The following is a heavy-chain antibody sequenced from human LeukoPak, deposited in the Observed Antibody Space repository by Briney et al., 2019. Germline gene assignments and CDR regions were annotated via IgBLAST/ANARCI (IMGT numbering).Heavy chain of an antibody. CDR1: GYTFTNYE. D-gene: IGHD3-22*01. J-gene: IGHJ4*02. Sequence: ASVKVSCKASGYTFTNYEINWVRQATGQGLGWMGWMNPNSGDTAYAQKFQDRVTMTRSTSISTAYMELSSLRSEDTAVYYCARGLGSYDSSELTWPMISFWGQGTLVTVSS. V-gene: IGHV1-8*01. CDR2: MNPNSGDT. CDR3: ARGLGSYDSSELTWPMISF.